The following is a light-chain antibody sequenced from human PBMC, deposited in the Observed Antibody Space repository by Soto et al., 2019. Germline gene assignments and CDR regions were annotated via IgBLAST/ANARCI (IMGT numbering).Light chain of an antibody. CDR1: QSVSGDY. V-gene: IGKV3-20*01. J-gene: IGKJ4*01. Sequence: EIVLTQSPGTLSLSPGERATLSCRASQSVSGDYLAWYQQRPGQAPRLLLFGASSRATGIPDRFSGSGSGTDFTLTIRGLESEDFAVYYCQQYGSSPPLTFGGGTKVDIK. CDR3: QQYGSSPPLT. CDR2: GAS.